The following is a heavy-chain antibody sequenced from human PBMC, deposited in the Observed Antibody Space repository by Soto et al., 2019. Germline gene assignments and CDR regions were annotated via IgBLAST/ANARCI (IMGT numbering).Heavy chain of an antibody. Sequence: SETLSLTCTVSGGSISSSSYYWGWIRQPPGKGLEWIGSIYYSGSTYYNPSLKSRVTISVDTSKNQFSLKLSSVTAADTAVYYCARLRTGYSSSWLKNDYWGQGTLVTVSS. D-gene: IGHD6-13*01. CDR2: IYYSGST. CDR1: GGSISSSSYY. J-gene: IGHJ4*02. CDR3: ARLRTGYSSSWLKNDY. V-gene: IGHV4-39*01.